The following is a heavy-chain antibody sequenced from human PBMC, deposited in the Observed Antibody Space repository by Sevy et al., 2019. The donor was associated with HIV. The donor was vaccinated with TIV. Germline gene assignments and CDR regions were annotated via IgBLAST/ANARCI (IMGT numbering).Heavy chain of an antibody. CDR1: GGSISSGSYY. Sequence: SETLSLTCTVSGGSISSGSYYWSWIRQPAGKGLEWIGRIYTSGSTNYNPSLKGRGTISVDTSKNQFSLKLSSVTAADTAVYYCARASSSGWYNGWFDPWGQGTLVTVSS. CDR2: IYTSGST. V-gene: IGHV4-61*02. CDR3: ARASSSGWYNGWFDP. J-gene: IGHJ5*02. D-gene: IGHD6-19*01.